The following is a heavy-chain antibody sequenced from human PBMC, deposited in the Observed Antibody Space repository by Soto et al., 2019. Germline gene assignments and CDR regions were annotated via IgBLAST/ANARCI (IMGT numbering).Heavy chain of an antibody. D-gene: IGHD1-26*01. J-gene: IGHJ4*02. CDR2: XDXXDXXX. Sequence: PGESRKISGKGSGYSFTSYWISWVRQMPGKGLEXMGXXDXXDXXXXXSXXXQGHVTISADKSIRTAYLQWSSLKASDPAMYSWARQVVGATRVMDYWGQGTRVTASS. CDR3: ARQVVGATRVMDY. CDR1: GYSFTSYW. V-gene: IGHV5-10-1*01.